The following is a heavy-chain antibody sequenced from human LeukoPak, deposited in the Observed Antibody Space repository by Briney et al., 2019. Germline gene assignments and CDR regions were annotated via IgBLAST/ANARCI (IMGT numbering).Heavy chain of an antibody. CDR3: ARDTESTQQLIRYYYMDV. J-gene: IGHJ6*03. Sequence: GGSLRLSCAASGFTFSSYAMSWVRQAPGKGLEWVSAISCSGGSTYYADSVKGRFTISRDNSKNTLYLQMNSLRAADTAVYYCARDTESTQQLIRYYYMDVWGKGTTVTVSS. D-gene: IGHD6-13*01. CDR1: GFTFSSYA. V-gene: IGHV3-23*01. CDR2: ISCSGGST.